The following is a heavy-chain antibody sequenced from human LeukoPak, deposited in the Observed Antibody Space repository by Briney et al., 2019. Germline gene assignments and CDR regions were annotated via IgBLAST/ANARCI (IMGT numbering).Heavy chain of an antibody. CDR2: IRYDGSNK. CDR1: GSTFSSYG. J-gene: IGHJ4*02. D-gene: IGHD2-8*01. Sequence: GGSLRLSCAASGSTFSSYGMHWVRQAPGKGLEWVAFIRYDGSNKYYADSVKGRFTISRDNSKNTLYLQMNSLRAEDTAVYYCTQPYSSYSWYYFDYWGQGTLVTVSS. V-gene: IGHV3-30*02. CDR3: TQPYSSYSWYYFDY.